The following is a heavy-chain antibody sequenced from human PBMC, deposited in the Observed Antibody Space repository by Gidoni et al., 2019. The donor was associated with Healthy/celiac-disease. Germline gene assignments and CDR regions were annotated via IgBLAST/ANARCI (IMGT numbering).Heavy chain of an antibody. J-gene: IGHJ6*02. D-gene: IGHD3-22*01. CDR1: GGSFSGSY. CDR3: ARGDYYDSSGYYHVEYYYGMDV. Sequence: QVQLQQWGAGLLKPSETLSLTCAVYGGSFSGSYWSWIRQPPGKGLEWIGEINHSGSTNYNPSLKSRVTISVDTSKNQFSLKLSSVTAADTAVYYSARGDYYDSSGYYHVEYYYGMDVWGQGTTVTVSS. CDR2: INHSGST. V-gene: IGHV4-34*01.